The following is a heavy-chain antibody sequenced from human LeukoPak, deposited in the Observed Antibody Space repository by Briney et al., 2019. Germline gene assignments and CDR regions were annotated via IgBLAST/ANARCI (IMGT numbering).Heavy chain of an antibody. CDR2: ISGSGGST. D-gene: IGHD2-2*01. J-gene: IGHJ3*02. CDR3: AKDLYCSSTSCPLDAFDI. Sequence: PGGSLRLSCVGSGFTFSNYWMNWVRQAPGKGLEWVSAISGSGGSTYYADSVKGRFTISRDNSKNTLYLQMNSLRAEDTAVYYCAKDLYCSSTSCPLDAFDIWGQGTMVTVSS. CDR1: GFTFSNYW. V-gene: IGHV3-23*01.